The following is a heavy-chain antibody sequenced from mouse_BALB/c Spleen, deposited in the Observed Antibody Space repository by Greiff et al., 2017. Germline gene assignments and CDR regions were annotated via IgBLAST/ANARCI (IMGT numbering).Heavy chain of an antibody. V-gene: IGHV2-6-4*01. CDR1: GFSLSRYS. D-gene: IGHD2-1*01. CDR2: IWGGGST. CDR3: ARKDFYGNYTPFAY. Sequence: VNVVESGPGLVAPSQSLSITCTVSGFSLSRYSVHWVRQPPGKGLEWLGMIWGGGSTDYNSALKSRLSISKDNSKSQVFLKMNSLQTDDTAMYYCARKDFYGNYTPFAYWGQGTLVTVSA. J-gene: IGHJ3*01.